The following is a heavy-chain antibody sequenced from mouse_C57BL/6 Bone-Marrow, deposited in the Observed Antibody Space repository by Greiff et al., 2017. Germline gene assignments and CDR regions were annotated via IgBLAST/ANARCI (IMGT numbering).Heavy chain of an antibody. J-gene: IGHJ3*01. CDR2: INPSSGYT. Sequence: VQLQQSGAELARPGAPVKMSCKASGYTFTSYTMHWVKQRPGQGLEWIGYINPSSGYTKYNQKFKYKATLTADKSSSTAYMQLSSLSSEDSAVYYCARGGWFAYWGQGTLVTVSA. CDR3: ARGGWFAY. CDR1: GYTFTSYT. V-gene: IGHV1-4*01.